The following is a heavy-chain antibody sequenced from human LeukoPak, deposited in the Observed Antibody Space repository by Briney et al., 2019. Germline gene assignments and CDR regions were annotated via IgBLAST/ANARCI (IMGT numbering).Heavy chain of an antibody. D-gene: IGHD1-26*01. J-gene: IGHJ4*02. CDR1: GFTVTGNY. CDR3: ARGAIFVGGVGAQDY. CDR2: IYSGGST. Sequence: GGSLRLSCAASGFTVTGNYMSWVRQAPGKGLEWVSVIYSGGSTFYADSVKGRFTISRDNSKNTLFLQMHSLRAEDTAVYYCARGAIFVGGVGAQDYWGQGTLVTVSS. V-gene: IGHV3-53*01.